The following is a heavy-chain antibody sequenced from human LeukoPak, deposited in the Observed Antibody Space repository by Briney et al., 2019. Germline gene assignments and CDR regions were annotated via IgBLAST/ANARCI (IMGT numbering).Heavy chain of an antibody. CDR3: ARHMGGTTYDH. J-gene: IGHJ4*02. CDR1: GGSISNSNYY. Sequence: SQTLSFTCTVSGGSISNSNYYWSWIRQPPGQGLEWIGYIYYSGSTYYNPSLKSRVTISVDTSKNQFSLKLSSVTAADTAVFYCARHMGGTTYDHWGQGTLVTVSS. CDR2: IYYSGST. D-gene: IGHD1-7*01. V-gene: IGHV4-30-4*01.